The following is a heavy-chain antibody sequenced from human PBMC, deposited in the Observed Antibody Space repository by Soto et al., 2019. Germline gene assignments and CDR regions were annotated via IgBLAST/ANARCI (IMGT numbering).Heavy chain of an antibody. CDR2: ISSSSSYI. CDR1: GFTFSSYS. CDR3: ARATRGYCSSTSCYSAEGYYYYYMDV. D-gene: IGHD2-2*01. Sequence: PGGSLRLSCAASGFTFSSYSMNWVRQAPGKGLEWVSSISSSSSYIYYADSVKGRFTISRDNAKNSLYLQMNSLRAEDTAVYYYARATRGYCSSTSCYSAEGYYYYYMDVWGKGTTVTVSS. V-gene: IGHV3-21*01. J-gene: IGHJ6*03.